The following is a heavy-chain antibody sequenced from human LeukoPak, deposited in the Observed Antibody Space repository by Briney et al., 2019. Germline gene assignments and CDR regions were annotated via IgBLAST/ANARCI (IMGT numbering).Heavy chain of an antibody. CDR1: GFTFSSYG. V-gene: IGHV3-30*03. CDR2: ISYDGSNK. CDR3: ARDWNYYES. D-gene: IGHD1-1*01. Sequence: GGSLRLSCAASGFTFSSYGMHWVRQAPGKGLEWVAVISYDGSNKYYADSVKGRFTISRDNSKNTLYLQMNSLRAEDTAVFYCARDWNYYESWGQGTLVTVSS. J-gene: IGHJ4*02.